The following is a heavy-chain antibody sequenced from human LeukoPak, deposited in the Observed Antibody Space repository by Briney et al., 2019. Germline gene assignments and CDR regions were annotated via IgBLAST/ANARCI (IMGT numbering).Heavy chain of an antibody. CDR3: ARDHGGRVVPAAIRQNWFDP. CDR2: ISSSGSTI. CDR1: GFTFSDYY. J-gene: IGHJ5*02. D-gene: IGHD2-2*01. V-gene: IGHV3-11*01. Sequence: GGSLRLSCAASGFTFSDYYMSWIRQAPGKGLEWVSYISSSGSTIYYADSAKGRFTISRDNAKNSLYLQMNSLRAEDTAVYYCARDHGGRVVPAAIRQNWFDPWGQGTLVTVSS.